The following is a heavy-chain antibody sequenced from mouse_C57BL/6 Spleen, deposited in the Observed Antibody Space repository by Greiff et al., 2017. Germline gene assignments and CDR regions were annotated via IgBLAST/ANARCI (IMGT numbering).Heavy chain of an antibody. Sequence: EVHLVESGGGLVQPKGSLKLSCAASGFTFNTYAMHWVRQAPGKGLEWVACIRSKSSNYATYYADSVKDRFTISRDDSQSMLYLQMNNLKTEDTAMYYCVRDGRPYDYGSRDAMDYWGQGTSVTVSS. CDR3: VRDGRPYDYGSRDAMDY. CDR1: GFTFNTYA. J-gene: IGHJ4*01. CDR2: IRSKSSNYAT. V-gene: IGHV10-3*01. D-gene: IGHD1-1*01.